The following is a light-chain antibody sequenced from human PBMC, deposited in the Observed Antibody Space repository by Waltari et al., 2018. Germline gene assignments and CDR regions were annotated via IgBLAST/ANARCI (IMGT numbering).Light chain of an antibody. Sequence: QSVLTQPPSVSAAPGQRVTISCSGGSSTIGNNYVSWYRQFPGTAPKLLIYENTERPSGIPGRFSGSKSGTSATLDITGLQAGDEADYYCGTWDSSLSGAVFGGGTHLTVF. CDR2: ENT. CDR1: SSTIGNNY. J-gene: IGLJ7*01. V-gene: IGLV1-51*02. CDR3: GTWDSSLSGAV.